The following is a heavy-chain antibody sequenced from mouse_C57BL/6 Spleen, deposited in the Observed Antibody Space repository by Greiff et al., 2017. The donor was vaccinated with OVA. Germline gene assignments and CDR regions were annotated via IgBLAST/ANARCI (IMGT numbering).Heavy chain of an antibody. CDR1: GYTFTSYW. CDR2: IDPSDSYT. J-gene: IGHJ4*01. V-gene: IGHV1-50*01. Sequence: QVQLQQSGAELVKPGASVKLSCKASGYTFTSYWMQWVKQRPGQGLEWIGEIDPSDSYTNYNQKFKGKATLTVDTSSSTAYMQLSSLTSEDSAVYYCARRGLLREGYAMDYWGQGTSVTVSS. CDR3: ARRGLLREGYAMDY. D-gene: IGHD1-1*01.